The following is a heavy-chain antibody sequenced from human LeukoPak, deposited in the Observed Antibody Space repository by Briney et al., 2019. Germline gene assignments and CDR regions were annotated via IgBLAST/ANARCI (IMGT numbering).Heavy chain of an antibody. CDR3: ARDSSNWNYVSYFDY. CDR2: ISAYNGNT. Sequence: ASVKVSCKASGYTFTSYGISWVRQAPGQGLEWMGWISAYNGNTNYAQKLQGRVTMTTDTSTSTAYMELRSLRSDDTAVYYCARDSSNWNYVSYFDYWGQGTLVTVSS. J-gene: IGHJ4*02. V-gene: IGHV1-18*01. D-gene: IGHD1-7*01. CDR1: GYTFTSYG.